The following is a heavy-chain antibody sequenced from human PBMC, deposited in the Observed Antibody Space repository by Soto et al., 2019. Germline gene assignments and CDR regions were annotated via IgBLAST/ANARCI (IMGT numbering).Heavy chain of an antibody. Sequence: QVQLVESGGGLVKPGGSLRVSCVASGFTFSDYYMSWIRQAPGKGPEWVSYISSSSSHRNYVDSVKGRFTISRDNSKNTLYLQMSSLRAEDTAVYYCAKAVIPNRYYFDYWGQGTLVTVSS. CDR1: GFTFSDYY. CDR3: AKAVIPNRYYFDY. CDR2: ISSSSSHR. V-gene: IGHV3-11*05. D-gene: IGHD3-22*01. J-gene: IGHJ4*02.